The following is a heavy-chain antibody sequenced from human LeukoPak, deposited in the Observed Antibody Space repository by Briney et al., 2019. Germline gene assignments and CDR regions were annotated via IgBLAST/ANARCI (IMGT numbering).Heavy chain of an antibody. D-gene: IGHD1-26*01. CDR3: ARKWELFDY. V-gene: IGHV3-7*01. J-gene: IGHJ4*02. CDR1: GCTFSSYW. Sequence: GASLRLSCAASGCTFSSYWMSWVRQAPGKGLEWVGDIKQDGSEKYYVDSVQGRVTIPRDNAKNSLYLQMNSLRAEDTAVYYCARKWELFDYWGQGTLVTVSS. CDR2: IKQDGSEK.